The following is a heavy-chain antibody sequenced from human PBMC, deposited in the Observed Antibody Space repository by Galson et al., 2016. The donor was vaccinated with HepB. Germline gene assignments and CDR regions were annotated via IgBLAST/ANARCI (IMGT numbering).Heavy chain of an antibody. D-gene: IGHD1-26*01. Sequence: SLRLSCAASGFTFSSYEMHWVRQAPGKGLEWVSYISSSGGMIFYADSVRGRFTISRDHAENSLSLQMDSLRAEDTAVYSCARASIVGATSGFDFWGQGTLVTVS. CDR2: ISSSGGMI. J-gene: IGHJ4*02. V-gene: IGHV3-48*03. CDR3: ARASIVGATSGFDF. CDR1: GFTFSSYE.